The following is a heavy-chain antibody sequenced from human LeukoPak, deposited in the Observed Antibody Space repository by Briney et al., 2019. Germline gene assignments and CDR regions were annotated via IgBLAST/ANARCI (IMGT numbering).Heavy chain of an antibody. D-gene: IGHD3-10*01. V-gene: IGHV4-30-4*01. J-gene: IGHJ4*02. CDR3: ARVRYYYGSGSLDDY. CDR2: IYYSGST. CDR1: GGSISSGDYY. Sequence: SQTLSLTCTVSGGSISSGDYYWSWIRQPPGKGLEWIGYIYYSGSTYYNPSLKSRVTIPVDTSKNQFSLKLSSVTAADTAVYYCARVRYYYGSGSLDDYWGQGTLVTVSS.